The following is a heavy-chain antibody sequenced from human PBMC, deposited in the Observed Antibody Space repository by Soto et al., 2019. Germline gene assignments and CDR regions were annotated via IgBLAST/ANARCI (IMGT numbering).Heavy chain of an antibody. Sequence: GGSLRLSCAASGFIFTNYAMNWVRQAPGKGLEWVSVIGGRGNSAYYADSVQGRFTISRDNSKNTLSLQMSSLTADDTAIYYCVREGRGPFDFWGRGTMVTV. V-gene: IGHV3-23*01. D-gene: IGHD5-12*01. CDR2: IGGRGNSA. J-gene: IGHJ3*01. CDR1: GFIFTNYA. CDR3: VREGRGPFDF.